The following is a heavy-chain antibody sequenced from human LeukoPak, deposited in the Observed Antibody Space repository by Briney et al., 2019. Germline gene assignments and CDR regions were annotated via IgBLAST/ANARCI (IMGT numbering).Heavy chain of an antibody. CDR2: ISYDGSNK. CDR3: ARAAPPLPVLRYYFDY. CDR1: ELTFSGYW. Sequence: GGSLRLSCAASELTFSGYWMNWVRQAPGKGLEWVAVISYDGSNKYYADSVKGRFTISRDNSKNTLYLQMNSLRAEDTAVYYRARAAPPLPVLRYYFDYWGQGTLVTVSS. J-gene: IGHJ4*02. V-gene: IGHV3-30-3*01.